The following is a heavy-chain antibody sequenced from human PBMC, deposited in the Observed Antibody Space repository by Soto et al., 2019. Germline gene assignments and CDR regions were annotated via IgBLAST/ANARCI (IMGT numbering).Heavy chain of an antibody. V-gene: IGHV4-31*03. CDR2: IYYSGST. CDR1: DGSIRSGGYY. Sequence: SETLSLTCTVSDGSIRSGGYYWSWVRQSPRRGLEWIGNIYYSGSTYYNPSLKSRLTISVDTPKKQFSLHLSSVTPADTAVSYCARDRLTATAGTARNYYGLDVWGQGTTVTVSS. D-gene: IGHD5-18*01. J-gene: IGHJ6*02. CDR3: ARDRLTATAGTARNYYGLDV.